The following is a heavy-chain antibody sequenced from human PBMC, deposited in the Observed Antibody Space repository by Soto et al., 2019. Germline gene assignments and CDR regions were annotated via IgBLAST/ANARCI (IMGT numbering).Heavy chain of an antibody. CDR1: VDSIDTSNYY. D-gene: IGHD3-3*01. CDR3: ARLVYYDFWSGYPRDGMDV. J-gene: IGHJ6*02. V-gene: IGHV4-39*01. Sequence: SETLPITCTVSVDSIDTSNYYWGWILQPPGKGLEWIGSICFSGRTYYNPSLKSRVITSVDTAQNQFSLKLTSVTAADTAVYYCARLVYYDFWSGYPRDGMDVWGQGTTVTVSS. CDR2: ICFSGRT.